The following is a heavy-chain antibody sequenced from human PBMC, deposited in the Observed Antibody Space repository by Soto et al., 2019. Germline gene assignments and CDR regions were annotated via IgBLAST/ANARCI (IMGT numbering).Heavy chain of an antibody. J-gene: IGHJ4*02. Sequence: QVQLVQSGAEVKKPGSSVKVSCKASGGTFSSYTISWVRQAPGQGLEWMGRIIPILGIANYAQKFQGRVKITADKSTSTAYMELSSLRSEDTAVYYCALPGPSSGWYDYWGQGTLVTVSS. CDR2: IIPILGIA. CDR3: ALPGPSSGWYDY. CDR1: GGTFSSYT. D-gene: IGHD6-19*01. V-gene: IGHV1-69*02.